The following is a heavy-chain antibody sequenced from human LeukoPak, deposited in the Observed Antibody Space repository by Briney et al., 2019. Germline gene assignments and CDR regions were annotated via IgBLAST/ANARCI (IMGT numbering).Heavy chain of an antibody. CDR3: ASGGIAAAGAFDI. CDR1: GFTFSSYA. D-gene: IGHD6-13*01. CDR2: ISYDGSNK. Sequence: PGGSLRLSCAASGFTFSSYAMHWVRQAPGKGLEWVAVISYDGSNKYYADSVKGRFTISRDNSKNTLYLQMNSLRAEDTAVYYCASGGIAAAGAFDIWGQGTMVTVSS. V-gene: IGHV3-30*04. J-gene: IGHJ3*02.